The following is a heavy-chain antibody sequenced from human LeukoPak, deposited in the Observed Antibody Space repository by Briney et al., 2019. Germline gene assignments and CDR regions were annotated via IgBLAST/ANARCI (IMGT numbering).Heavy chain of an antibody. D-gene: IGHD6-6*01. CDR1: GGSISSGDYY. J-gene: IGHJ5*02. CDR3: ARRQGPHWRGGSSGWFDP. Sequence: PSETLSLTCTVSGGSISSGDYYWSWIRQPPGKGLEWIGYIYYSGSTYYNPSLKSRVTISVDTSKNQFSLKLSSVTAADTAVYYCARRQGPHWRGGSSGWFDPWGQGTLVTVSS. V-gene: IGHV4-30-4*08. CDR2: IYYSGST.